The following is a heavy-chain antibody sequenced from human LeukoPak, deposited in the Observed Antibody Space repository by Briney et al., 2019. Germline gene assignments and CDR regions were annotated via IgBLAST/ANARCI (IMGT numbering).Heavy chain of an antibody. CDR2: ISGSGGGT. CDR3: AKRGVVIRVILVGFHKEAYYFDS. J-gene: IGHJ4*02. D-gene: IGHD3-22*01. V-gene: IGHV3-23*01. Sequence: PGGSLRLSCAVSGITLSNYGMSWVRQAPGKGLEWVAGISGSGGGTNYADSVKGRFTISRDNSKNTLYLQMNSLRAEDTAVYFCAKRGVVIRVILVGFHKEAYYFDSWGQEALVTVSS. CDR1: GITLSNYG.